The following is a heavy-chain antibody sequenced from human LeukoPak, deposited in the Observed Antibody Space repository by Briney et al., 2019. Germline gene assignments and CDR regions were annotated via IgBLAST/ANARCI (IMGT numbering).Heavy chain of an antibody. CDR1: GGSFSGYY. J-gene: IGHJ5*02. V-gene: IGHV4-34*01. CDR3: ARDRAPSSGWFQYNWFDP. CDR2: INHSGST. D-gene: IGHD6-19*01. Sequence: PSETLSLTCAVYGGSFSGYYWSWIRQPPGKGLEWIGEINHSGSTNYNPSLKSRVTISVDTSKNQFSLKLSSVTAADTAVYYCARDRAPSSGWFQYNWFDPWGQGTLVTVSS.